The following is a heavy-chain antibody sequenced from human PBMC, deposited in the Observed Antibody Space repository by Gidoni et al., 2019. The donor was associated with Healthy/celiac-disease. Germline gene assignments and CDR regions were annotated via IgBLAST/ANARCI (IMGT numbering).Heavy chain of an antibody. V-gene: IGHV3-48*02. J-gene: IGHJ6*02. D-gene: IGHD2-21*02. CDR2: ISSRSSTI. CDR1: GFTFSSDS. CDR3: ARSYCGGDCYSGYYYGMDV. Sequence: EVQLVESGGGLVQPGGSLRLSCAASGFTFSSDSMNWVRQAPGKGLEWVSYISSRSSTIYYADSVKGRFTISRDNAKNSLYLQMNSLRDEDTAVYYCARSYCGGDCYSGYYYGMDVWGQGTTVTVSS.